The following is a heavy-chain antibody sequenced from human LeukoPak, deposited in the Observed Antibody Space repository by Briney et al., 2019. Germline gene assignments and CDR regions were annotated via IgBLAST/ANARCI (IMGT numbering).Heavy chain of an antibody. CDR3: ARGREAYASGTQKWYFDY. Sequence: PGGSLRLSCAASGFTFSDYGMHWVRQAPGKGLEWVASIWYNGKKTDYADSVKGRVTISGDTSKNTLYLQMNSLRAEDTAVYYCARGREAYASGTQKWYFDYWGQGALVTVSS. J-gene: IGHJ4*02. CDR2: IWYNGKKT. D-gene: IGHD3-10*01. V-gene: IGHV3-33*01. CDR1: GFTFSDYG.